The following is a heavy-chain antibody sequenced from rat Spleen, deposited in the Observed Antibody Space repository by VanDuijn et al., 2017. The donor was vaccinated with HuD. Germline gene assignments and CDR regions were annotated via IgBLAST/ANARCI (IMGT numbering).Heavy chain of an antibody. CDR1: GFTFSDYY. D-gene: IGHD1-9*01. CDR3: TRDMTYFGNNWYFDF. Sequence: EVQLVESDGGLVQPGRSLKLSCAASGFTFSDYYMAWVRQPPTKGLEWVATITYDGISTYYRDSVKGRFTISRDNAKSTLYLQMDSLRSEDTATYYCTRDMTYFGNNWYFDFWGPGTMVTVSS. J-gene: IGHJ1*01. V-gene: IGHV5-29*01. CDR2: ITYDGIST.